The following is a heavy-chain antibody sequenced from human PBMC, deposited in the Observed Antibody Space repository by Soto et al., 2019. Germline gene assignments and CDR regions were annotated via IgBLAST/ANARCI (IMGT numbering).Heavy chain of an antibody. J-gene: IGHJ5*02. V-gene: IGHV4-39*01. CDR1: GGSISSSSYY. Sequence: PSETLSLTCTVSGGSISSSSYYWGWIRQPPGKGLEWIGSIYYSGSTYYNPSLKSRVTISVDTSKNQFSLKLSSVTAADTAVYYCARLPGGWQRNWFDPWGQGTLVTVSS. CDR2: IYYSGST. D-gene: IGHD3-16*01. CDR3: ARLPGGWQRNWFDP.